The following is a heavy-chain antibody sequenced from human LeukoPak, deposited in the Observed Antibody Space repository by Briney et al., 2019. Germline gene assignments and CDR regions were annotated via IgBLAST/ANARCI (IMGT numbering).Heavy chain of an antibody. CDR3: ARETTIFGLTYYYGMDV. J-gene: IGHJ6*02. D-gene: IGHD3-3*01. Sequence: SGGSLRLSCAASGFTFSDYYMSWIRQAPGKGLEWVSSISSSSSYIYYADSVKGRFTISRDNAKNSLYLQMNSLRAEDTAVYYCARETTIFGLTYYYGMDVWGQGTTVTVSS. V-gene: IGHV3-11*06. CDR1: GFTFSDYY. CDR2: ISSSSSYI.